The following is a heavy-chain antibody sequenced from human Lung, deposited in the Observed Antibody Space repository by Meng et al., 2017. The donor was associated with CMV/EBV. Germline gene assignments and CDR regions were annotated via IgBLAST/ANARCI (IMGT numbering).Heavy chain of an antibody. V-gene: IGHV3-21*04. J-gene: IGHJ4*02. Sequence: SXAASGFTFSSYSMNWVRQAPGKGLEWVSSISSSGTYIYYADSVKGRFTISRDNSENTVFLQMNSLRAEDTAVYYCTKGGCSTTSCYRRYSDYWXQGALVTVSS. CDR2: ISSSGTYI. CDR1: GFTFSSYS. D-gene: IGHD2-2*01. CDR3: TKGGCSTTSCYRRYSDY.